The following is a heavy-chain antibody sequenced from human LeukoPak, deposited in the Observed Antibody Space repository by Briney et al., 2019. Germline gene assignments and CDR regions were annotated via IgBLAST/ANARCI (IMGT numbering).Heavy chain of an antibody. D-gene: IGHD5-12*01. V-gene: IGHV3-74*01. Sequence: GGSLRLSCAASGFTFSNYWMHWVRQAPGKGLVWVSRINTDGSSTDYADSVKDRFTISRDNAKNTLYLQMSSLRAEDTAVYYCARDLDGYRSGNGAWGQGTLVTVSS. J-gene: IGHJ5*02. CDR3: ARDLDGYRSGNGA. CDR2: INTDGSST. CDR1: GFTFSNYW.